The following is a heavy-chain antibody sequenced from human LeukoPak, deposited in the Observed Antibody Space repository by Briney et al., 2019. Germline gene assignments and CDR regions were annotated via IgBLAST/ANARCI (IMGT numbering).Heavy chain of an antibody. J-gene: IGHJ6*03. CDR3: ARVRHVPGLYYYYMDV. Sequence: GGSLRLSCEGSGFSLSAYNMNWVRQAPGKGLESVSYISSSSATIFYADSVKGRFTISRDNAKNSLYLQMNSLRPEDTAVYFCARVRHVPGLYYYYMDVWGKGTTVTVSS. D-gene: IGHD6-6*01. CDR2: ISSSSATI. V-gene: IGHV3-48*01. CDR1: GFSLSAYN.